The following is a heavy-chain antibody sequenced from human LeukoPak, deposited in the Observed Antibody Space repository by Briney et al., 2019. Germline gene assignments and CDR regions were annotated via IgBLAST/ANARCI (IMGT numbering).Heavy chain of an antibody. Sequence: PGGSLRLSCAASGFTFSSYWMSWVRQAPGKGLEWVAVMSYDGNNEYYADPVKGRFTIFRDSSETTLYLQMNSLRDEDTAVYYCARGHPTGMTTNYLNYWGQGTLVTVSS. D-gene: IGHD1-1*01. CDR3: ARGHPTGMTTNYLNY. CDR1: GFTFSSYW. CDR2: MSYDGNNE. J-gene: IGHJ4*02. V-gene: IGHV3-30-3*01.